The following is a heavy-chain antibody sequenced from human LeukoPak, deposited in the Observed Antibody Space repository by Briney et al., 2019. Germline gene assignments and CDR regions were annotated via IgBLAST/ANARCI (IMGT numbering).Heavy chain of an antibody. CDR1: GFTFSNAW. CDR3: STLTSRGLSDS. CDR2: IKSKADGETI. V-gene: IGHV3-15*01. Sequence: GGSLRLSCAASGFTFSNAWMSWVRQAPGKGLEWVGRIKSKADGETIDYAAPVKGRFTFSRDDSKNMLYLQMNSLKSEDTAVYYCSTLTSRGLSDSWGQGTLVTVSS. D-gene: IGHD1-20*01. J-gene: IGHJ4*02.